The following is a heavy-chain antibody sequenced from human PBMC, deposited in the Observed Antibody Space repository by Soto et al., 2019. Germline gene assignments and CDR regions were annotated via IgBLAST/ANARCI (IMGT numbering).Heavy chain of an antibody. CDR1: GGSISSGGYY. CDR2: IYYSGST. J-gene: IGHJ4*02. D-gene: IGHD3-22*01. V-gene: IGHV4-31*03. Sequence: SETLSLTCTVSGGSISSGGYYWSWIRQHPGKGLEWIGYIYYSGSTYYNPSLKSRVTISVDTSKNQFSLKLSSVTAADTAVYYCARALSGYYYYFDYWGQGTLVTVSS. CDR3: ARALSGYYYYFDY.